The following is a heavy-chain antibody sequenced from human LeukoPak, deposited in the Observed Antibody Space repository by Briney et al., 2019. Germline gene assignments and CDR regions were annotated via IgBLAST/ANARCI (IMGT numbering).Heavy chain of an antibody. V-gene: IGHV3-21*01. J-gene: IGHJ4*02. D-gene: IGHD3-10*02. CDR2: VSSSSSYI. CDR1: GFTFSSYS. CDR3: ARSQKSRFGELLRPFDY. Sequence: GGSLRLSCAASGFTFSSYSMNWVRQAPGKGLEWVSSVSSSSSYIYYADSVKGRFTISRDNAKNSLCLQMNSLRAEDTAVYYCARSQKSRFGELLRPFDYWGQGTLVTVSS.